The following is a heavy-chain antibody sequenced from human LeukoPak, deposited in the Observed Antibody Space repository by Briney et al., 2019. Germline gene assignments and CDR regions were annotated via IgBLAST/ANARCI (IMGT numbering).Heavy chain of an antibody. D-gene: IGHD3-10*01. CDR2: IYYSGST. Sequence: SETLSLTCTVSGGSISGYYWSWVRQPPGEGLEWNGYIYYSGSTNYNPSLQSRVTISVDTSKNQFSLNLSSVTAADTAVYYCARYGSGTYPRFDYWGRGTLVTVSS. CDR1: GGSISGYY. CDR3: ARYGSGTYPRFDY. V-gene: IGHV4-59*08. J-gene: IGHJ4*02.